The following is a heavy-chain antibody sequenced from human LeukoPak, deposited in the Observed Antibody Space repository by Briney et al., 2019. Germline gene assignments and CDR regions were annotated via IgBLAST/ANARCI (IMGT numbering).Heavy chain of an antibody. Sequence: ASVKVSCKVSGYTLTELSMHWVRQAPGQGLEWMGCISTYNGKTNYAQKLQGRLTMTTDTSTSTAYMELRSLRSDDTAVYYCGRELITFGGVTGYWGQGTLVTVSS. CDR3: GRELITFGGVTGY. D-gene: IGHD3-16*01. CDR1: GYTLTELS. CDR2: ISTYNGKT. J-gene: IGHJ4*02. V-gene: IGHV1-18*01.